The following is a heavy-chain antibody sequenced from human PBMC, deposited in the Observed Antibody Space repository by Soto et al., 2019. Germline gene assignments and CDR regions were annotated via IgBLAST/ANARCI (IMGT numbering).Heavy chain of an antibody. CDR3: ARGEYCTNGVCYLYGMDV. CDR2: INHSGST. V-gene: IGHV4-34*01. Sequence: QVQLQQWGAGLLKPSETLSLTCAVYGGSFSGYYWSWIRQPPGKGLEWIGEINHSGSTNYNPSLKSRVTISVDTSKNQFSLKLSSVTAADTAVYYCARGEYCTNGVCYLYGMDVWGQGTTVTVSS. J-gene: IGHJ6*02. CDR1: GGSFSGYY. D-gene: IGHD2-8*01.